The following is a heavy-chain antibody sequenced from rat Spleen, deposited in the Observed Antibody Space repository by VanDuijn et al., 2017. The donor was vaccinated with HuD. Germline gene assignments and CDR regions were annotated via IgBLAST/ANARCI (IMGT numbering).Heavy chain of an antibody. Sequence: EVQLVESGGGLVQPGRSMKLSCAASGFTFSDNYMAWVRQAPKKGLEWVASVSYEGSTTYYGDSVKGRFTISRDNAEKNLYLQMNSLRSEDTATYYCGRQNYVGFVMDAWGQGASVTVSS. CDR3: GRQNYVGFVMDA. CDR2: VSYEGSTT. CDR1: GFTFSDNY. D-gene: IGHD1-11*01. J-gene: IGHJ4*01. V-gene: IGHV5-22*01.